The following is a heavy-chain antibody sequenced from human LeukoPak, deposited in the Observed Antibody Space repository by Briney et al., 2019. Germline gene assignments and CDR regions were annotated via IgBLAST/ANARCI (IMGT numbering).Heavy chain of an antibody. CDR2: INTNTGNP. Sequence: ASVKVSCKGSGYTFTNYAMNWVRQAPGQGLEWMGWINTNTGNPTYAQGFTGRCVFSLDASVNTAYLQISSLKAEDTAVYYCARTRHCTSTSCSGGRGAYDIWGQGTLVTVSS. CDR1: GYTFTNYA. V-gene: IGHV7-4-1*02. D-gene: IGHD2-2*01. J-gene: IGHJ3*02. CDR3: ARTRHCTSTSCSGGRGAYDI.